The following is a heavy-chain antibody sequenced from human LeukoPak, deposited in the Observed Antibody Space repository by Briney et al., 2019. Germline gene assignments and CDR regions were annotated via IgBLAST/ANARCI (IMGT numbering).Heavy chain of an antibody. D-gene: IGHD3-22*01. J-gene: IGHJ4*02. CDR2: IKTDGVTT. Sequence: PGGSLRLSCAASGFTLSNYWMHWVRQAPGKGLVWVSRIKTDGVTTNYADSVKGRFTISRDNVKNTLYLQMNSLRAEDTAVYYCARGNDYHDSSGLDYWGQGTLVTVSS. V-gene: IGHV3-74*01. CDR3: ARGNDYHDSSGLDY. CDR1: GFTLSNYW.